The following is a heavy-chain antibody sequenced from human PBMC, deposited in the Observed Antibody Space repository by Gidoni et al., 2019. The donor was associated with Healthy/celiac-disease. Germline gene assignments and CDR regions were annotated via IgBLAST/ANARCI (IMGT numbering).Heavy chain of an antibody. CDR3: AKDSKYDFWSGYGDYFDY. J-gene: IGHJ4*02. CDR2: ISGSGGST. D-gene: IGHD3-3*01. Sequence: EVQLLESGGGLVQPGGSLRLSCAASGCTFSSYALSWVRQAPGKGLEWVSAISGSGGSTYYADSVKGRFTISRDNSKNTLYLQMNSLRAEDTAVYYCAKDSKYDFWSGYGDYFDYWGQGTLVTVSS. V-gene: IGHV3-23*01. CDR1: GCTFSSYA.